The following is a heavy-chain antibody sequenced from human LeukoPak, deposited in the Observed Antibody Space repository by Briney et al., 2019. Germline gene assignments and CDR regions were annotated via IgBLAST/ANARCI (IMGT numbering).Heavy chain of an antibody. Sequence: AGGSLRLSCAASGFTFSSYAMHWVRQAPGKGLEWVAVISYGGSNKYYADSVKGRFTISRDNSKNTLYLQMNSLRAEDTAVYYCARESGSSNFDYWGQGTLVTVSS. J-gene: IGHJ4*02. CDR2: ISYGGSNK. CDR3: ARESGSSNFDY. D-gene: IGHD1-26*01. V-gene: IGHV3-30-3*01. CDR1: GFTFSSYA.